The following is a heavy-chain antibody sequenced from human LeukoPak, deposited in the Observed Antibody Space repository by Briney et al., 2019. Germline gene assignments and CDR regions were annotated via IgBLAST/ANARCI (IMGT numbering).Heavy chain of an antibody. D-gene: IGHD3-22*01. J-gene: IGHJ4*02. CDR3: AKDWGYYYDSSGDGYFDY. CDR1: GFTFSSYA. Sequence: QPGGPLRLSCAASGFTFSSYAMSWVRQAPGKGLEWVSAISGSAGSKYYEDSAKGRFTISRDNSKNAVSLQMNSVRAEDTAVYYCAKDWGYYYDSSGDGYFDYWGQGTLVTVSS. CDR2: ISGSAGSK. V-gene: IGHV3-23*01.